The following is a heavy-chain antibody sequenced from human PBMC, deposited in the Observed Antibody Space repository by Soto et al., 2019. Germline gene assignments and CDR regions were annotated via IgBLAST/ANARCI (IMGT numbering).Heavy chain of an antibody. D-gene: IGHD1-20*01. V-gene: IGHV3-23*01. Sequence: GGSLRLSCAASGFTFNMYAMTWIRQAPGKGLEWVSTTGATGRTTYYADSVKGRFTVSRDNSKNTLDLQMSNLRAEDTAVYYYATVHNTSRSFDYWGQGTLVTVSS. CDR3: ATVHNTSRSFDY. CDR1: GFTFNMYA. J-gene: IGHJ4*02. CDR2: TGATGRTT.